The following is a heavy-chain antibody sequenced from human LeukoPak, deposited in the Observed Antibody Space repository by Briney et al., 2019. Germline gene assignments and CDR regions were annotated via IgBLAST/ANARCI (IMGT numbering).Heavy chain of an antibody. CDR2: MNPNSGNT. CDR3: ARGIVGATSGSEYFQH. D-gene: IGHD1-26*01. Sequence: ASVKVPRKASGYTFTSYDINWVRQATGQGLEWMGWMNPNSGNTGYAQKFQGRVTITRNTSIRTAYMELSSLRSEDTAVYYCARGIVGATSGSEYFQHWGQGTPVTVSS. V-gene: IGHV1-8*03. J-gene: IGHJ1*01. CDR1: GYTFTSYD.